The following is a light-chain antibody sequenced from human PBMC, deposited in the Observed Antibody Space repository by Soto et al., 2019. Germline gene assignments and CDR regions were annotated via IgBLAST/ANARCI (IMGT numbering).Light chain of an antibody. CDR3: TSYTRSPLYV. Sequence: QSALTQPASVSGSPGQSITVSCTGTSSDIGGSNYVSWYQQHPGKAPRLIIYDVNNRPSGVSARFSGSKSGNTASLTISGLQAEDEADYYCTSYTRSPLYVFGTGTQVTVL. V-gene: IGLV2-14*03. J-gene: IGLJ1*01. CDR2: DVN. CDR1: SSDIGGSNY.